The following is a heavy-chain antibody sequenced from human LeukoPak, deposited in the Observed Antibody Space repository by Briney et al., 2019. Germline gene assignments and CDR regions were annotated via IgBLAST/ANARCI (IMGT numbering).Heavy chain of an antibody. V-gene: IGHV4-59*11. J-gene: IGHJ6*03. Sequence: SETLSLTCTVSGGSISSHYWSWIRQPPGKGLEWIGYIYYSGSTNYNPSLKSRVTISVDTSKNQFSLKLSSVTAADTAVYYCARLAAASTRIHYYYYMDVWGKGTTVTVSS. D-gene: IGHD6-13*01. CDR2: IYYSGST. CDR3: ARLAAASTRIHYYYYMDV. CDR1: GGSISSHY.